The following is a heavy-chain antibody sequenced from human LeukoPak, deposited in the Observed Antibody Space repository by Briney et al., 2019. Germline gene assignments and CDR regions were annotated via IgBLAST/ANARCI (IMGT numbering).Heavy chain of an antibody. Sequence: GGSLRLSCAASGFTFSSYGMHWVRQAPGKGLEWVSAISGSGGSTYYADSVKGRFTISRDNSKNTLYLQMNSLRAEDTAVYYCAKDPVSYYYDSSGYIHWGQGTLVTVSS. CDR3: AKDPVSYYYDSSGYIH. D-gene: IGHD3-22*01. CDR2: ISGSGGST. V-gene: IGHV3-23*01. CDR1: GFTFSSYG. J-gene: IGHJ4*02.